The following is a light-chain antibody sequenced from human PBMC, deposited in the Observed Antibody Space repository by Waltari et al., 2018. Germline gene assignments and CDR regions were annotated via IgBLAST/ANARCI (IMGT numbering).Light chain of an antibody. CDR1: NIGSKS. J-gene: IGLJ3*02. V-gene: IGLV3-21*04. Sequence: SYVVTQVPPVSVAPGTAARITCGGNNIGSKSVNWYRQKPGQAPVLVMYYDKDRPSGITGRFSSSNSGNTATLISGRVEAGDEADYWCQVWDSNNNHSVFGGGTRLTV. CDR3: QVWDSNNNHSV. CDR2: YDK.